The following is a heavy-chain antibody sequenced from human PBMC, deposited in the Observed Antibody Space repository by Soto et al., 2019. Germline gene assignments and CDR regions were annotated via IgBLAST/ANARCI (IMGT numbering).Heavy chain of an antibody. CDR2: IYYNGST. Sequence: QVLLQESGPGLMKPSQTLSLTCTVSGLTISSASYYWSWIRQYPGKGLAWVGNIYYNGSTYYSTSLQCRFTLCVYTSKNQFSLRLASVTAADTAVYYCARYRISGSWSKFDYGGKGTLVTVSS. D-gene: IGHD6-13*01. CDR3: ARYRISGSWSKFDY. V-gene: IGHV4-31*03. CDR1: GLTISSASYY. J-gene: IGHJ4*02.